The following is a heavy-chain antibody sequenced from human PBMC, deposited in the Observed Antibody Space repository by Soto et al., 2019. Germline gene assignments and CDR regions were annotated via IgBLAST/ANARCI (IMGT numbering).Heavy chain of an antibody. J-gene: IGHJ4*02. Sequence: QLQLQESGPGLVKPSETLSLTCTVSGGSITSSSYYWGWIRQPPGKGLEWIGSIYYSGNTYYTPSLKSRVTISVYTSKNQCSLKLSSVTAADTAVYYCAREGGRYCSGGSCQVDYWGQGTLVTVSS. CDR3: AREGGRYCSGGSCQVDY. D-gene: IGHD2-15*01. CDR1: GGSITSSSYY. CDR2: IYYSGNT. V-gene: IGHV4-39*02.